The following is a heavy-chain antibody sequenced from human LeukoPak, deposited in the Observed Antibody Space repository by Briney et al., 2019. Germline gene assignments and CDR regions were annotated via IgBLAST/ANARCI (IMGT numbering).Heavy chain of an antibody. CDR2: ISRSGSTI. Sequence: GGSLRLSCAASGFTFSSYNMNWVRQAPGKGLEWVSYISRSGSTIKFADSVKGRFTISRDNAKNSLYLQMSSLRAEDTAVYYCARDASRYCSGGNCYSGLLGYFDYWGQGTLVTVSS. CDR1: GFTFSSYN. J-gene: IGHJ4*02. CDR3: ARDASRYCSGGNCYSGLLGYFDY. D-gene: IGHD2-15*01. V-gene: IGHV3-48*01.